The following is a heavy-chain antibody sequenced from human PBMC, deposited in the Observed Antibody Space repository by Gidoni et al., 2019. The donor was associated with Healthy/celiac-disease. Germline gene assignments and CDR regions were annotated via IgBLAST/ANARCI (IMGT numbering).Heavy chain of an antibody. CDR1: GFTFSSYA. V-gene: IGHV3-23*01. CDR2: ISGSGGST. Sequence: EVQLLESGGGLVQPGGSLRLSCAASGFTFSSYAMSWVRQAPGKGLEWGSAISGSGGSTYYADSVKGRFTISRDNSKNTLYLQMNSLRAEDTAVYYCARLRATTMIVVVITSPIDYWGQGTLVTVSS. J-gene: IGHJ4*02. CDR3: ARLRATTMIVVVITSPIDY. D-gene: IGHD3-22*01.